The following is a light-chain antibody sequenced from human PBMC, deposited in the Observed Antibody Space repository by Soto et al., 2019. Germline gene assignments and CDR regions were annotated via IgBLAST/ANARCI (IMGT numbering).Light chain of an antibody. CDR1: QDVGKW. V-gene: IGKV1-12*01. Sequence: DIQMTQSPPSVSASVGDRVTITCRASQDVGKWLAWYQQKPGKAPTLLIHGASSLQSGVPPRCSGSGYGTDFTLTISSLQLEDFATYYCQQANSFPITFGQGTRLEIK. CDR2: GAS. CDR3: QQANSFPIT. J-gene: IGKJ5*01.